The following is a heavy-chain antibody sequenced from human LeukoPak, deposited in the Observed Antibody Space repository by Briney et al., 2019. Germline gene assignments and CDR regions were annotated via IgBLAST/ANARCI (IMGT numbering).Heavy chain of an antibody. CDR2: IYYTGST. J-gene: IGHJ4*02. CDR1: GGSISSGGYY. CDR3: ARHPSAVAGKTFDC. D-gene: IGHD6-19*01. Sequence: SETLSLTCTVSGGSISSGGYYWSWIRQPPGKGLEWIGYIYYTGSTNYNPSLKSRATISVDASNNQFSLKLSSVTAADTAVYYCARHPSAVAGKTFDCWGQGTLVTVSS. V-gene: IGHV4-61*08.